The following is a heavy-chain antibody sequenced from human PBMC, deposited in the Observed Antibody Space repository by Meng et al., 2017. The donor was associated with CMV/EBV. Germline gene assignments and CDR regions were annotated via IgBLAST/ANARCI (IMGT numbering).Heavy chain of an antibody. J-gene: IGHJ6*02. Sequence: GESLKISCAASGFTFSSYWMSWVRQAPGKGLEWVANIKQDGSEKYYVDSVKGRFTISRDNAKNSLYLQMNSLRAEDTAVYYCAREKKTKYYYYGMDVWGQGTTVTVSS. D-gene: IGHD2-8*01. CDR3: AREKKTKYYYYGMDV. CDR1: GFTFSSYW. V-gene: IGHV3-7*01. CDR2: IKQDGSEK.